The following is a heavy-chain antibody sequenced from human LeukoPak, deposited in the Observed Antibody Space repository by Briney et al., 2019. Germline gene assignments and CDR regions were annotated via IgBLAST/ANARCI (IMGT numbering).Heavy chain of an antibody. CDR1: GGSISNYY. CDR2: IFYNGAT. Sequence: SETLSLTCTVSGGSISNYYWRWCRQPPGKGREGIGDIFYNGATYYNPSLKRRVTMSVNTSNNHFSLTLVSVTAAHTAMYYCARHDDVPVIRRGFDYWGQGTLVTVSS. J-gene: IGHJ4*02. CDR3: ARHDDVPVIRRGFDY. V-gene: IGHV4-59*08. D-gene: IGHD2-21*02.